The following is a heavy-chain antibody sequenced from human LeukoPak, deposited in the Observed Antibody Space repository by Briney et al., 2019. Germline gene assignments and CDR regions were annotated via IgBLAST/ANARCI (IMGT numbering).Heavy chain of an antibody. J-gene: IGHJ4*02. CDR3: AKEREYSGYEPLPNDY. D-gene: IGHD5-12*01. CDR2: IRGSTGST. V-gene: IGHV3-23*01. Sequence: GGSLRLSCAASGFTLRNYDINWVRQAPGKGLEWVSVIRGSTGSTYYADSVKGRFTISRDDSKNTLYLQMNSLRAEDTAVYYCAKEREYSGYEPLPNDYWGQGTLVTVSS. CDR1: GFTLRNYD.